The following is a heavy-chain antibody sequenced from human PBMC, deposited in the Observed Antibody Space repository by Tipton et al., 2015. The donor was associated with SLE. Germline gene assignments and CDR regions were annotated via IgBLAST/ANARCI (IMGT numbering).Heavy chain of an antibody. D-gene: IGHD6-19*01. J-gene: IGHJ4*02. Sequence: VQLVQSGAELKKPGASVRVSCKASGYTITSYGINWVRQAPGQRLEWMGWISSYNENTNYAQKFQGRVTLSTDTSTSTVYMERRSLRSDDTAVYYCARDLIAVAGSLDYWGQGTLVTVSS. CDR2: ISSYNENT. CDR1: GYTITSYG. CDR3: ARDLIAVAGSLDY. V-gene: IGHV1-18*04.